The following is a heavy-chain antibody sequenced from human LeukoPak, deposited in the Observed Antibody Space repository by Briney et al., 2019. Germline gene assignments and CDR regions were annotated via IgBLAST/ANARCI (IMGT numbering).Heavy chain of an antibody. J-gene: IGHJ2*01. CDR3: AKSPTYYFDSSAKRYFDL. D-gene: IGHD3-22*01. CDR2: LSASGGST. CDR1: GFTFSSYA. V-gene: IGHV3-23*01. Sequence: GGSLRLSCAGSGFTFSSYAMNWVRQAPGTGLEWVSGLSASGGSTYYADSVKGRFTISKDNSKNTLFLQLTSLGAEDTAVYYCAKSPTYYFDSSAKRYFDLWDRGTLVTVSS.